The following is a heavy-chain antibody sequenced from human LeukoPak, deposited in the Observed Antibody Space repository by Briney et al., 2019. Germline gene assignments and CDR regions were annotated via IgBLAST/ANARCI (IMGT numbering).Heavy chain of an antibody. J-gene: IGHJ4*02. D-gene: IGHD3-22*01. CDR3: ARDLYRIVVVPHYFDY. CDR1: GFTFSSYW. V-gene: IGHV3-7*01. CDR2: IKKDGSEK. Sequence: GGSLRLSCAASGFTFSSYWMGWVRQAPGKGLEWVANIKKDGSEKYYVDSVKGRFTISRDNAKNSLYLQMDSLRAEDTAVYYCARDLYRIVVVPHYFDYWGQGTLVTVSS.